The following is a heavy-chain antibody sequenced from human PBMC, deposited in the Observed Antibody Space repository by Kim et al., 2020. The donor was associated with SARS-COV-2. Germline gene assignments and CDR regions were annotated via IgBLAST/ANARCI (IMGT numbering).Heavy chain of an antibody. V-gene: IGHV4-39*01. D-gene: IGHD6-13*01. CDR3: ARLGTQVSSSWYYYYYGMYV. J-gene: IGHJ6*02. CDR2: IYYSGST. Sequence: SETLSLTCTVSGGSISSSSYYWGWLRQPPGQGLEWIGSIYYSGSTYYNPTLKSRVTISVDTSKNHFSLKLSSVTAADTAVYYCARLGTQVSSSWYYYYYGMYVWGQGTTVTVSS. CDR1: GGSISSSSYY.